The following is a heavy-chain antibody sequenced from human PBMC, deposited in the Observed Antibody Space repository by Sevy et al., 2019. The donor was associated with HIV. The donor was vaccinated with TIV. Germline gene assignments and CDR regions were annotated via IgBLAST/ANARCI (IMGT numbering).Heavy chain of an antibody. V-gene: IGHV1-24*01. CDR2: FDPEDAKT. D-gene: IGHD3-22*01. CDR3: AITREYYSDSSGYFDY. J-gene: IGHJ4*02. CDR1: GYTPTEFS. Sequence: GASVKVSCKISGYTPTEFSMHWVRQVPGKGLEWMGSFDPEDAKTIYAQKFQGRVTMTEDTSTDTAYMELRSLRSEDTAMYYCAITREYYSDSSGYFDYWGQGTLVTVSS.